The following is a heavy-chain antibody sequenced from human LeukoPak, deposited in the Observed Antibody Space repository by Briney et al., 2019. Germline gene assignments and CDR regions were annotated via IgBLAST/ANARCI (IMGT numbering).Heavy chain of an antibody. D-gene: IGHD6-19*01. CDR3: ARETPIAVAGPYFDY. J-gene: IGHJ4*02. CDR1: GYTFTGYY. Sequence: ASVKVSCKASGYTFTGYYMHWVRQAPGQGLEWMGWINPNSGGTNYAQKFQGRVTMTRDTSISTAYMELSRLRSDDTAVYYCARETPIAVAGPYFDYWGQGTLVTVSS. CDR2: INPNSGGT. V-gene: IGHV1-2*02.